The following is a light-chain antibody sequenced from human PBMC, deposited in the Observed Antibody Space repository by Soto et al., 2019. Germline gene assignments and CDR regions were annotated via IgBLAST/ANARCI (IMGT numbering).Light chain of an antibody. CDR2: DAS. Sequence: DIQMTQSPSTLSASVGDRVTITCRASQSISSWLAWYQQKPGKAPKLLIYDASSLESGVPSRFSGSGSGTEFTLTISSLQPDDFATYYCQQYNTYSTLTFGGGTKVDIX. V-gene: IGKV1-5*01. CDR1: QSISSW. CDR3: QQYNTYSTLT. J-gene: IGKJ4*01.